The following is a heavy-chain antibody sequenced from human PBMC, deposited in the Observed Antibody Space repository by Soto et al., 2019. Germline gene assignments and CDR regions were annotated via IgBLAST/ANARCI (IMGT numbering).Heavy chain of an antibody. D-gene: IGHD2-2*01. V-gene: IGHV1-3*01. CDR1: GYTFTSYA. CDR2: INAGNGNT. CDR3: ARPGVVPAESWFDP. Sequence: GASVKVSCKASGYTFTSYAMHWVRQAPGQRLEWMGWINAGNGNTKYSQRFQGRVTITRDTSASTAYMELSSLRSEDTAVYYCARPGVVPAESWFDPWGQGTLVTVSS. J-gene: IGHJ5*02.